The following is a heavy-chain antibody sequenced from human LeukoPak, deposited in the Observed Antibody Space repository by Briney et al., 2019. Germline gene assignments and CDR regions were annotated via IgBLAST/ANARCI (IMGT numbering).Heavy chain of an antibody. J-gene: IGHJ6*03. CDR1: GGSISSYY. Sequence: SETLSLTCTVAGGSISSYYWSWIRQPAGKGLEWIGRIYTSGSTNYNPSLKSRVTMSVDTSKNQFSLKLSSVTAADTAVYYCAREVGSSWYYYYYMDVWGKGTTVTISS. V-gene: IGHV4-4*07. CDR2: IYTSGST. D-gene: IGHD6-13*01. CDR3: AREVGSSWYYYYYMDV.